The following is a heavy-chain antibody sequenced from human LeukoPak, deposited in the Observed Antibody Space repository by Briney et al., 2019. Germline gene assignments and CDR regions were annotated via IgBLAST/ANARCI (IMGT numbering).Heavy chain of an antibody. CDR2: ISGSGGST. Sequence: PGGSLRLSCAASGFTFSSYAMSWVRQAPGKGLEWVSAISGSGGSTYYADSVKGRFTISRDNSKNTLYLQMNSLRAEGTAVYYCAKVYDSSGWEIYFDYWGQGTLVTVSS. CDR1: GFTFSSYA. V-gene: IGHV3-23*01. CDR3: AKVYDSSGWEIYFDY. D-gene: IGHD3-22*01. J-gene: IGHJ4*02.